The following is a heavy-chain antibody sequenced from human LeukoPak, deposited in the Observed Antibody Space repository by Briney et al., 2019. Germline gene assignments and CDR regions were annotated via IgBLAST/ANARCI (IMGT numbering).Heavy chain of an antibody. CDR1: GYTLTELS. D-gene: IGHD6-25*01. CDR2: FDPEDGET. J-gene: IGHJ4*02. V-gene: IGHV1-24*01. CDR3: ATHPPRTVILIAAADLAF. Sequence: ASVKVSCKVSGYTLTELSMHWVRQAPGKGLEWMGGFDPEDGETIYAQKFLGRVTMTEDTATGTAYMELSSLTSEDTAIYYCATHPPRTVILIAAADLAFWGQGTLVTVSS.